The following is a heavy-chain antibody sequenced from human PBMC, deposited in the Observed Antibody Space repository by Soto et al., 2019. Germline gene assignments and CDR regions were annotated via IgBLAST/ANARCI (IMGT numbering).Heavy chain of an antibody. D-gene: IGHD3-22*01. CDR3: AIPDYNDRSPYYSDY. CDR2: IIPILGSA. Sequence: QVQLVQSGAEVKKPGSSVKVSCKASGGTFSRYTICWVRQAPGQGLEWMGRIIPILGSANYAQNFQGRVTITAAKSTSTAYMALSSLRSEDTAVYYCAIPDYNDRSPYYSDYWGQGTLVTVSS. V-gene: IGHV1-69*08. J-gene: IGHJ4*02. CDR1: GGTFSRYT.